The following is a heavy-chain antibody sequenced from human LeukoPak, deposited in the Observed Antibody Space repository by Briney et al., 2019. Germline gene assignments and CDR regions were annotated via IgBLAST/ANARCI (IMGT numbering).Heavy chain of an antibody. Sequence: QAGGSLRLSCAASGFTFSEYYINWVRQAPGKGLEWVSVIYSGGSTYYADSVKGQFTISRDNSKNTLYLQMNSLRAEDTAVYYCARDSSNGSGISNWFDPWGQGTLVTVSS. V-gene: IGHV3-53*01. CDR1: GFTFSEYY. D-gene: IGHD3-10*01. CDR2: IYSGGST. J-gene: IGHJ5*02. CDR3: ARDSSNGSGISNWFDP.